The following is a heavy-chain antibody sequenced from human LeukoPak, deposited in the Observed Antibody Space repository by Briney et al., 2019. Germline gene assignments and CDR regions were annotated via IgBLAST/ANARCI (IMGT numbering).Heavy chain of an antibody. CDR3: ARDLGQYYDTSDNWFDP. D-gene: IGHD3-22*01. Sequence: GGSLRPSCAASGFTFSNYWMHWVRQAPGKGLVWVSRINSDGINTSYADSVKGRFTISRDNAKNTLNLQMNSQRAEDTAVYYCARDLGQYYDTSDNWFDPWGQGTLVTVSS. J-gene: IGHJ5*02. CDR2: INSDGINT. V-gene: IGHV3-74*01. CDR1: GFTFSNYW.